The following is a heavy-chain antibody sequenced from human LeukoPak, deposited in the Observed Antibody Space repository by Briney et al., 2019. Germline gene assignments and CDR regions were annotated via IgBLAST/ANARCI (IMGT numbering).Heavy chain of an antibody. D-gene: IGHD2-15*01. V-gene: IGHV3-66*01. J-gene: IGHJ1*01. CDR1: GFTFSNAW. CDR2: IYSGGST. Sequence: GGSLRLSCAASGFTFSNAWMSWVRQAPGKGLEWVSVIYSGGSTYYADSVKGRFTISRDNSKNSLYLQMNSLRAEDTAVYYCARAWEYCSGGSYYSEYFQHWGQGTLVTVSS. CDR3: ARAWEYCSGGSYYSEYFQH.